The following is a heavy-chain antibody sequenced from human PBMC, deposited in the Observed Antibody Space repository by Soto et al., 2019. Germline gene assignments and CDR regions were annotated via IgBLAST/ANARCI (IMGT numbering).Heavy chain of an antibody. V-gene: IGHV3-49*05. CDR3: TGGQWERPDY. CDR1: GFTFGDFA. Sequence: EVQLVESGGGFVKPGRSLRLSCTASGFTFGDFAMTWFRQAPGKGLECVGFIRSKAYGGTTGYAASVKGRFAISRDDSKSIAYLQMNSLKPEDTAVYFCTGGQWERPDYWGQGTLVTVSS. CDR2: IRSKAYGGTT. D-gene: IGHD1-26*01. J-gene: IGHJ4*02.